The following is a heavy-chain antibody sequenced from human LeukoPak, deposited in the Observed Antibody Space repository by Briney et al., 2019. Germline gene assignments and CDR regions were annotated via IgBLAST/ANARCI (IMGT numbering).Heavy chain of an antibody. CDR1: GGTFSSYA. J-gene: IGHJ5*02. V-gene: IGHV1-69*04. Sequence: ASVKVSCKASGGTFSSYAISWVRQAPGQGLEWMGRIIPIFGIANYAQKFQGRVTITADKSTSTAYMELSSLRSEDTAVYYCARGRIAAAGPWFDPWGQGTLVTVSS. CDR2: IIPIFGIA. D-gene: IGHD6-13*01. CDR3: ARGRIAAAGPWFDP.